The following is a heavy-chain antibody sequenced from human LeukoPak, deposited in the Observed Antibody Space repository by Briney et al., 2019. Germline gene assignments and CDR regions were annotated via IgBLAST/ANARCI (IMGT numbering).Heavy chain of an antibody. CDR2: ISASGGST. CDR3: GKALGGVAGGGGY. D-gene: IGHD6-19*01. V-gene: IGHV3-23*01. CDR1: GFTFSSYA. J-gene: IGHJ4*02. Sequence: GGSLRLSCAASGFTFSSYAMSWVRQAPGKGLELVSGISASGGSTYYADSVKGRFTISRDSSKNTLYLQMNSLRAEATAVYYCGKALGGVAGGGGYWGQGTLVTVSS.